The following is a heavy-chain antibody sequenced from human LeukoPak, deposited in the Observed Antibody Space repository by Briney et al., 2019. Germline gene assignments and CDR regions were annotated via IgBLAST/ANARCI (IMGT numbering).Heavy chain of an antibody. CDR2: IWYDGSNK. Sequence: GRSLRLSCAASGFTFSSYGMHWVRRAPGKGLEWVAVIWYDGSNKYYADSVKGRFTISRDNSKNTLYLQMNSLRAEDTAVYYCARDKIPGIAAAGLLDYWGQGTLVTVSS. CDR1: GFTFSSYG. D-gene: IGHD6-13*01. CDR3: ARDKIPGIAAAGLLDY. V-gene: IGHV3-33*01. J-gene: IGHJ4*02.